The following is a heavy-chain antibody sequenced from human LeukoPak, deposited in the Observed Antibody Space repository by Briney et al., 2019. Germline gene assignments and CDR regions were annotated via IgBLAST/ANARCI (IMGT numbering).Heavy chain of an antibody. CDR1: GFTFDDYA. D-gene: IGHD6-13*01. V-gene: IGHV3-43D*03. J-gene: IGHJ4*02. Sequence: GGSLRLSCAASGFTFDDYAMHWVRQAPGKGLEWVSLITWDADSTYYADSVKGRFTISRDNSKNSLYLQMNSLRAEDTALYYCAKATSSWHEFDYWGQGTLVTVSS. CDR3: AKATSSWHEFDY. CDR2: ITWDADST.